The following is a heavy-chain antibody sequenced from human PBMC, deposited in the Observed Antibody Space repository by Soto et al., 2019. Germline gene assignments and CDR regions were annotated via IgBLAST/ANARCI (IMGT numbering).Heavy chain of an antibody. CDR1: GYTFTNYG. V-gene: IGHV1-18*01. CDR2: VSAYNDNT. CDR3: ARDGREEYFDFYGLGV. Sequence: ASVKVSCKASGYTFTNYGITWVRQAPGQGLEWMGWVSAYNDNTNYAQKVQGRVTMTTDTSTSTAYMELRSLRSDDTAMYYCARDGREEYFDFYGLGVWGQGTTVTVYS. J-gene: IGHJ6*02. D-gene: IGHD3-9*01.